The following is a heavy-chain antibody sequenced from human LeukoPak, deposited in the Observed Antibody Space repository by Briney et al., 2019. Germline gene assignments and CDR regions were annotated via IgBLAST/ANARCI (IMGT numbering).Heavy chain of an antibody. CDR3: ARYYDFWSGYSP. V-gene: IGHV1-2*02. J-gene: IGHJ5*02. CDR1: GYTFTGYY. Sequence: ASVKVSCKASGYTFTGYYMHWVRQAPGQGLEWMGWFNPNSGGTYYAQKFQGRVTMTRDTSISTAYMELSRLRSDDTAVYYCARYYDFWSGYSPWGQGTLVTVSS. D-gene: IGHD3-3*01. CDR2: FNPNSGGT.